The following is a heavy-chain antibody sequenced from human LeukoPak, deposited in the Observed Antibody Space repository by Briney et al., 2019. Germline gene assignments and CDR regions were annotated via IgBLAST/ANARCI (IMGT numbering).Heavy chain of an antibody. V-gene: IGHV3-11*04. CDR3: ARAWFYDSSGYEINY. CDR1: GFTFSDYY. CDR2: ISSSGSTI. D-gene: IGHD3-22*01. J-gene: IGHJ4*02. Sequence: GGSLRLSCAAFGFTFSDYYMSWIRQAPGKGLEWVSYISSSGSTIYYADSVKGRFTISRDNAKNSLYLQMNSLRAEDTAVYYCARAWFYDSSGYEINYWGQGTLVTVSS.